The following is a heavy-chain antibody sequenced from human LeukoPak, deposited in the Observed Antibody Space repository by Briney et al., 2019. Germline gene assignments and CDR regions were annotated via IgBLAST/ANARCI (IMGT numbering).Heavy chain of an antibody. CDR3: ASGLLSAPMAYDY. CDR2: INSDGSST. V-gene: IGHV3-74*01. CDR1: GFTFSSYW. J-gene: IGHJ4*02. Sequence: HPGGSLRLSCAASGFTFSSYWMHWVRQAPGKGLVWVSRINSDGSSTSYADPVKGRFTISRDNAKNTLYLQLNSLRAEDTAVYYCASGLLSAPMAYDYWGQGTLVTVSS. D-gene: IGHD2/OR15-2a*01.